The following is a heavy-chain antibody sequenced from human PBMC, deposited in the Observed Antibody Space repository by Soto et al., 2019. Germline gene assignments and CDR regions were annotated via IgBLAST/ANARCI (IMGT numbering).Heavy chain of an antibody. CDR1: GGTFSSYT. J-gene: IGHJ6*03. V-gene: IGHV1-69*04. D-gene: IGHD2-15*01. CDR3: ARDYCSVGSCYKYYYYYMDV. Sequence: ASVKVSCKASGGTFSSYTISWVRQAPGQGLEWMGRIIPILGIANYAQKFQGRVTITADKSTSTAYMELSSLRSEDTAVYYCARDYCSVGSCYKYYYYYMDVWGKRTTVTVSS. CDR2: IIPILGIA.